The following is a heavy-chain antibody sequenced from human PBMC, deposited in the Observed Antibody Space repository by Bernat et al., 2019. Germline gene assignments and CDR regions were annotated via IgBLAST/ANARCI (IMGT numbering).Heavy chain of an antibody. CDR2: INHSGST. CDR1: GGSISSGGYY. V-gene: IGHV4-31*03. D-gene: IGHD3-3*01. J-gene: IGHJ6*03. CDR3: ARGPHRYYDFWSGYSAGGPGHHYYMDV. Sequence: QVQLQESGPGLVKPSQTLSLTCTVSGGSISSGGYYWSWIRQPPGKGLEWIGEINHSGSTNYNPSLKSRVTISVDTSKNQFSLKLSSVTAADTAVYYCARGPHRYYDFWSGYSAGGPGHHYYMDVWGKGTTVTVSS.